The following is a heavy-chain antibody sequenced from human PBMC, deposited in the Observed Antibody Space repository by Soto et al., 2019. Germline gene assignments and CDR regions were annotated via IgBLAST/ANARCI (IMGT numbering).Heavy chain of an antibody. Sequence: GGPLRLSCAASGFTFSSYAMHWVRQAPGKGLEWVAVISYDESNKYYADSVKGRFTISRDNSKNTLYLQMNSLRAEDTAVYYCARDKGGSRYYYYGMDVWGQGTTVTVSS. V-gene: IGHV3-30-3*01. CDR2: ISYDESNK. J-gene: IGHJ6*02. D-gene: IGHD3-16*01. CDR3: ARDKGGSRYYYYGMDV. CDR1: GFTFSSYA.